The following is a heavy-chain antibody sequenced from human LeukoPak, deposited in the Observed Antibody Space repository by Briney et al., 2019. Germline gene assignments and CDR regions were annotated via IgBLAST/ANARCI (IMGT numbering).Heavy chain of an antibody. D-gene: IGHD5-18*01. CDR2: VYSSGNT. J-gene: IGHJ4*02. V-gene: IGHV4-59*01. CDR3: ARGRKYTSGYRVTELGSGYSDY. CDR1: GGFIGSFY. Sequence: SETLSLTCTVSGGFIGSFYWTWIRQPPGRGLEWIGYVYSSGNTNYNPSLKSRVTISVDTSKNQFSLRLSSVTAADTAVYYCARGRKYTSGYRVTELGSGYSDYWGQGTLVTVSS.